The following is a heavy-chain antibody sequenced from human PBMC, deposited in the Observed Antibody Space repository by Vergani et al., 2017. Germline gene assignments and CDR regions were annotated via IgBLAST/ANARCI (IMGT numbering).Heavy chain of an antibody. J-gene: IGHJ4*02. CDR3: ARVGRKYQLLYWPFDY. D-gene: IGHD2-2*02. CDR1: GFSFSSYT. Sequence: EVQLVESGGGLVKPGGSLRLSCTTSGFSFSSYTMNWVRQAPGKGLEWVSSIDGRSSNIYYGDSLRGRFTISRDNAKNSLYLQMNSLRAEDTAVYYCARVGRKYQLLYWPFDYWGQGTLVTVSS. CDR2: IDGRSSNI. V-gene: IGHV3-21*01.